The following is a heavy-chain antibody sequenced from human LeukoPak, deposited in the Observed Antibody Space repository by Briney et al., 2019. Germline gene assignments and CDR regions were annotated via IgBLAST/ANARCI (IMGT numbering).Heavy chain of an antibody. Sequence: ASVKVSCKASGYTFTAYYIHWVRQAPGQGLEWLGWINPNSGDTNYAQKFQGRVTMTRDTSITTAYMELSRLKSDDTAVYYCARGLMSAVEVGYFGYWGQGTLVTVSS. CDR1: GYTFTAYY. D-gene: IGHD2-8*01. V-gene: IGHV1-2*02. J-gene: IGHJ4*02. CDR3: ARGLMSAVEVGYFGY. CDR2: INPNSGDT.